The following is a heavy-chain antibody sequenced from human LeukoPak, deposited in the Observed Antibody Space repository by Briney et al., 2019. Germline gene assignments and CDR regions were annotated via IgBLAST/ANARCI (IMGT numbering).Heavy chain of an antibody. D-gene: IGHD6-13*01. CDR1: GGSISSSTYY. CDR3: ARDLAALGSGLDP. J-gene: IGHJ5*02. Sequence: SETLSLTCTASGGSISSSTYYWDWIRQPPGKGLEWIGSIYYSGSTYYNPSLKSRVTISVDTSKNQFSLKLSSVTAADTAVYYCARDLAALGSGLDPWGQGILETVSS. CDR2: IYYSGST. V-gene: IGHV4-39*07.